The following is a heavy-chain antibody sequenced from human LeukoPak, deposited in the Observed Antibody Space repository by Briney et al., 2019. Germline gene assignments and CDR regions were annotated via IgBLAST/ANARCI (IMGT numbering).Heavy chain of an antibody. J-gene: IGHJ3*02. V-gene: IGHV1-69*13. CDR1: GYTFTSYA. D-gene: IGHD1-26*01. Sequence: SVKVSCKASGYTFTSYAMNWVRQAPGQGLEWMGGIIPIFGTANYAQKFQGRVTITADESTSTAYMELSSLRSEDTAVYYCARKWERTAFDIWGQGTMVTVSS. CDR2: IIPIFGTA. CDR3: ARKWERTAFDI.